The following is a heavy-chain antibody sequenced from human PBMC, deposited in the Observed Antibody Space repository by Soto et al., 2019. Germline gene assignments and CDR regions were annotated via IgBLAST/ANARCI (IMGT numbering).Heavy chain of an antibody. CDR2: IYYSGST. D-gene: IGHD2-8*01. Sequence: SETLSLTCTVSGGSIGSYYWSWIRQPPGKGLEWIGYIYYSGSTNYNPSLKSRVTISVDTSKNQFSLKLSSVTAADTAVYYCARHNPGYCTNGVCSDFDYCGQGTLVTVSS. CDR1: GGSIGSYY. V-gene: IGHV4-59*01. CDR3: ARHNPGYCTNGVCSDFDY. J-gene: IGHJ4*02.